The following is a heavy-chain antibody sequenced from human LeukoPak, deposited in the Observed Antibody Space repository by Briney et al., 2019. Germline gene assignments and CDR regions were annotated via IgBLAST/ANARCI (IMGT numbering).Heavy chain of an antibody. J-gene: IGHJ4*02. CDR1: GYTFTSYG. CDR3: ARESPYYDILTGYKD. V-gene: IGHV1-18*01. D-gene: IGHD3-9*01. Sequence: ASVKVSCKASGYTFTSYGISWVRQAPGRGLEWMGWISAYNGNTNYAQKLQGRVTMTTDTSTSTAYMELRSLRSDDTAVYYCARESPYYDILTGYKDWGQGTLVTVSS. CDR2: ISAYNGNT.